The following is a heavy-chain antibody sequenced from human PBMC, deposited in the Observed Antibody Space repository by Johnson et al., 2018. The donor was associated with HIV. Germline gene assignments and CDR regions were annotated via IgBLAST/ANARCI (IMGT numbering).Heavy chain of an antibody. V-gene: IGHV3-66*01. CDR3: ARGAMGAFDI. CDR1: GFTFSSYA. D-gene: IGHD1-26*01. J-gene: IGHJ3*02. CDR2: IYSGGST. Sequence: EVQLVESGGGLVQPGGSLRLSCAASGFTFSSYAMSWVRQAPGKGLEWVSVIYSGGSTYYADSVKGRFTISRDNSKNTLYLQMNSLRAGDTAVYYCARGAMGAFDIWGQGTMVTVSS.